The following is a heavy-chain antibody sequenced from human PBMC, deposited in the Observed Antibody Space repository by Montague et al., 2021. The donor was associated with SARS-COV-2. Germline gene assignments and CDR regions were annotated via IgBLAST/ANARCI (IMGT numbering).Heavy chain of an antibody. J-gene: IGHJ6*02. V-gene: IGHV4-39*07. Sequence: SETLSLTCTVSGGSISSSNYYWGWIRQPPGKGLEWIGNMYYSGSTYHTPSLKSRVTISIDTSKNQFSLKLSSVTAADTAVYYCARDDIVLQGVTKGMDVWGQGTTVTVSS. CDR2: MYYSGST. CDR3: ARDDIVLQGVTKGMDV. D-gene: IGHD3-10*01. CDR1: GGSISSSNYY.